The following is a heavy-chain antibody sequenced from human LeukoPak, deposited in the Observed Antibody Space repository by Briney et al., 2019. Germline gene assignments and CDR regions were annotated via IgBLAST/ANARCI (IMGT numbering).Heavy chain of an antibody. CDR3: ARARRSGGITLIRGVKDRGWFDS. CDR2: ISGGGTST. CDR1: GFTFSNFA. D-gene: IGHD3-10*01. J-gene: IGHJ5*01. Sequence: GGSLRLSCAASGFTFSNFAMSWVRQAPGKGLEWVSAISGGGTSTWYADSVKGRFTISRGNSKNTLYLQMNSLRAEDTAVHYCARARRSGGITLIRGVKDRGWFDSWGQGTLVTVSS. V-gene: IGHV3-23*01.